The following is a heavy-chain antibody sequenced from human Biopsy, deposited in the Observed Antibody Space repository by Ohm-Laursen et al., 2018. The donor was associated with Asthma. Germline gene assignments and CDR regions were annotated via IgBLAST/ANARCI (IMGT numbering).Heavy chain of an antibody. D-gene: IGHD4-17*01. CDR3: AKRRGYSDDFDY. J-gene: IGHJ4*01. CDR1: GFTFSRYA. CDR2: ISHDGQTQ. Sequence: SLRLSCSASGFTFSRYAIHWVRQAPGKGLEWVAVISHDGQTQHYAESVKGRFALSRDNSQNTLYLQMISLRTDDTAVYYCAKRRGYSDDFDYWGHVTLVTVSS. V-gene: IGHV3-30*18.